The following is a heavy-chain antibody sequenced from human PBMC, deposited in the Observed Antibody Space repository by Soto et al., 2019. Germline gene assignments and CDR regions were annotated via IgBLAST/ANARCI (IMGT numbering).Heavy chain of an antibody. J-gene: IGHJ5*02. CDR1: GGTFSSYA. D-gene: IGHD3-10*01. Sequence: QVQLVQSGAEVKKPGSSVKVSCKASGGTFSSYAISWVRQAPGQGLEWMGGIIPIFGTANYAQKFQGRVTITADKSTSTAYMELSSLRSEDTAVYYCARKYYYGSGSFNWFDPWGQGTLVTASS. CDR3: ARKYYYGSGSFNWFDP. V-gene: IGHV1-69*06. CDR2: IIPIFGTA.